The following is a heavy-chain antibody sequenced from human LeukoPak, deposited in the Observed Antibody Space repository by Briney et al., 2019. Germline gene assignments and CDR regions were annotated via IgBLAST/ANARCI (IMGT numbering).Heavy chain of an antibody. CDR1: GFTFSIYS. V-gene: IGHV3-21*01. J-gene: IGHJ4*02. D-gene: IGHD6-13*01. CDR2: ISSSSSYI. Sequence: GGSLRLSCATSGFTFSIYSMNWVRQAPGKGLEWVSFISSSSSYIYYADSVKGRFTISRDNAKNSLYLQMNSLRAEDTAMYYCARAVAAAGIPDYWGQGTLVTVSS. CDR3: ARAVAAAGIPDY.